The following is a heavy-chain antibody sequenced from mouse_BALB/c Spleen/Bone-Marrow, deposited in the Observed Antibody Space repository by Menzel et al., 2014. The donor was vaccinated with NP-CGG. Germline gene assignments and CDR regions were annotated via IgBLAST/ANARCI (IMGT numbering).Heavy chain of an antibody. Sequence: QLQQSGAELVKPGASVKLSCAASGFNIXDTYMHWVKQRPEQGLEWIGRVDPANGNTKYDPKFQGKATITADTSSNXAFLQLSSLTSEDTAVYYCSSPIPTGVYGYFDVWGAGTTVTVSS. J-gene: IGHJ1*01. D-gene: IGHD1-1*01. CDR2: VDPANGNT. CDR1: GFNIXDTY. V-gene: IGHV14-3*02. CDR3: SSPIPTGVYGYFDV.